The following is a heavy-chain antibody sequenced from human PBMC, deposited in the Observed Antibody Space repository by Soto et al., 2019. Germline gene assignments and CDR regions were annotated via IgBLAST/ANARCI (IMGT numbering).Heavy chain of an antibody. D-gene: IGHD6-6*01. CDR2: ISYDGSNK. CDR1: GFTFSSYG. J-gene: IGHJ6*02. V-gene: IGHV3-30*18. CDR3: AKVELQLVSHYYYGMDV. Sequence: HPGGSLRLSCAASGFTFSSYGMHWVRQAPGKGLEWVAVISYDGSNKYYADSVKGRFTISRDNSKNTLYLQMNSLRAEDTAVYYCAKVELQLVSHYYYGMDVWGQGTTVTVSS.